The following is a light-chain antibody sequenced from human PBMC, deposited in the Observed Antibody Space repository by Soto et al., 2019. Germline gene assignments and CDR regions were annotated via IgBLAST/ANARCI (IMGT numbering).Light chain of an antibody. CDR1: SRDVGRYNL. CDR2: EDT. Sequence: QSALAQPASVSGSPGQLITISCTGSSRDVGRYNLVSWYQQYPGKAPKLMIYEDTQRPSGVSNRFSGSKSGNTASLTISGLQADDEADYYCCSYAGSSIYVVFGGGTKVTVL. CDR3: CSYAGSSIYVV. J-gene: IGLJ2*01. V-gene: IGLV2-23*01.